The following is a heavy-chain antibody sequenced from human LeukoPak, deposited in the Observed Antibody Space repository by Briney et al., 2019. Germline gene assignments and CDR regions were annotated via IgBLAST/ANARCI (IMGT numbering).Heavy chain of an antibody. D-gene: IGHD3-16*01. J-gene: IGHJ3*02. Sequence: SETLSLTCTVSGGSISSYYWSWIRQPPGQGLAWIGDIYYSGSTNYNPSLKSRVTISVDTSKTQFSLNLSSVTAADTAVYYCARGGGGYAFDIWGQGTMVTVSS. V-gene: IGHV4-59*01. CDR3: ARGGGGYAFDI. CDR2: IYYSGST. CDR1: GGSISSYY.